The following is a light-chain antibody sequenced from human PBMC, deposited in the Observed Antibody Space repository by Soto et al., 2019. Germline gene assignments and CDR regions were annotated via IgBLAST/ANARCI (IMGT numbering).Light chain of an antibody. CDR3: HQYGSLPLT. J-gene: IGKJ4*01. Sequence: EIVLTQSPGTLSSSPGERATLSCRASQSVSSNYLAWYQQTPGQAPRLLIYGASSRATGIPDRISGSGSETDFTLTISSLEPEDFAVYYCHQYGSLPLTFGGGTKV. CDR2: GAS. CDR1: QSVSSNY. V-gene: IGKV3-20*01.